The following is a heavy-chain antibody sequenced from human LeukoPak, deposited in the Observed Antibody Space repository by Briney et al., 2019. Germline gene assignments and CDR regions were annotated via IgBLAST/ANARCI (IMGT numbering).Heavy chain of an antibody. CDR3: ARALNPLTGTYYFDY. D-gene: IGHD4/OR15-4a*01. Sequence: SETLSPTCSVSGAPINSHYWTWIRQPAGKGLEWIGRIYISGSTNYSPSLKSRVTMSVDTSKNQFSLNLISVTAADTAVYYCARALNPLTGTYYFDYWGQGTLVTVSS. V-gene: IGHV4-4*07. J-gene: IGHJ4*02. CDR1: GAPINSHY. CDR2: IYISGST.